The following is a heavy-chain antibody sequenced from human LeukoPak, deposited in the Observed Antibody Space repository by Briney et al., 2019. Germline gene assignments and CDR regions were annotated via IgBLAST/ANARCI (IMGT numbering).Heavy chain of an antibody. CDR1: GFTFSTYA. V-gene: IGHV3-23*01. Sequence: GGSLRLPCAASGFTFSTYAMSWVRHAPGKGLEWVSGISGSGTHTYYADSVKGRFTISRDNSKNTLYLQMNGLRAEDTAVYYCAKERDYGHFDYWGQGTLVTVSS. CDR2: ISGSGTHT. J-gene: IGHJ4*02. D-gene: IGHD4-17*01. CDR3: AKERDYGHFDY.